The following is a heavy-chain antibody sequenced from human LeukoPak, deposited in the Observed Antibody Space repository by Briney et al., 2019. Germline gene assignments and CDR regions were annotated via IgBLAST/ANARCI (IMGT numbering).Heavy chain of an antibody. CDR2: INHSGST. V-gene: IGHV4-34*01. J-gene: IGHJ6*04. Sequence: PSETLSLTCAVYGGSFSGYYWSWIRQPPGKGLEWIGEINHSGSTNYNPSLKSRVTISVDTSKNQISLKLSSVTAADTAVYYCARRYCSSTSCRAPYYYYYGMDVWGKGTTVTVSS. CDR1: GGSFSGYY. CDR3: ARRYCSSTSCRAPYYYYYGMDV. D-gene: IGHD2-2*01.